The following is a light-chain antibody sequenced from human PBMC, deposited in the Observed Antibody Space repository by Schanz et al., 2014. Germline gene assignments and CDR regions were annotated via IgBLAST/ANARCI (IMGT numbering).Light chain of an antibody. CDR2: DVS. J-gene: IGLJ3*02. CDR1: SSDVGAYKY. V-gene: IGLV2-14*01. Sequence: QSALTQPASVSGSPGQSITISCTGTSSDVGAYKYVSWYQQHPGKAPKLMIYDVSNRPSGLSNRFSGSKSGNTASLTISGLQAEDEADYYCCSYAGSSWVFGGGTKLTVL. CDR3: CSYAGSSWV.